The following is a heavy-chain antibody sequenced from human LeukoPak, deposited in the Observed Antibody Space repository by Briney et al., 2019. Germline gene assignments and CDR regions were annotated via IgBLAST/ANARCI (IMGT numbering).Heavy chain of an antibody. V-gene: IGHV1-18*01. CDR3: ARTITYYYDSSGFYFDY. J-gene: IGHJ4*02. CDR1: GYTFSRYG. Sequence: GASVKVSCKASGYTFSRYGISWVRQAPGQGLEWMGWISAYNGNTKYAQKLQGRVSMTTDTSTSTAYMELRSLRSDDTAVYYCARTITYYYDSSGFYFDYWGQGTLVTVSS. D-gene: IGHD3-22*01. CDR2: ISAYNGNT.